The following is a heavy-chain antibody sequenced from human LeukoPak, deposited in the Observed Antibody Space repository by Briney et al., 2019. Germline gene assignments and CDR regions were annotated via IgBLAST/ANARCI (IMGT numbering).Heavy chain of an antibody. CDR3: ARVIAAAFDYYYYGMDV. J-gene: IGHJ6*02. Sequence: QTGGSLRLSCAASGFTFSSYSMNWVRQAPGKGLEWVSYISSSSSTIYYADSVKGRFTISRDNAKNSLYLQMNSLRDEDTAVYYCARVIAAAFDYYYYGMDVWGQGTTVTVSS. V-gene: IGHV3-48*02. D-gene: IGHD6-13*01. CDR2: ISSSSSTI. CDR1: GFTFSSYS.